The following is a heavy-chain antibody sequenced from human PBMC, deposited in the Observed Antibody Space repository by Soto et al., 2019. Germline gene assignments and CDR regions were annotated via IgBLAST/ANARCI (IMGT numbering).Heavy chain of an antibody. CDR1: GGSISSYY. V-gene: IGHV4-4*07. D-gene: IGHD3-10*01. CDR2: IYTSGST. Sequence: SDTLSLTCTVSGGSISSYYWSWIRQPAGKGLEWIGRIYTSGSTNYNPSLKSRVTMSVDTSKNQFSLKLSSVTAADTAVYYCARGGVLLWFGEQTHYGMDVWGQGTTVTVSS. CDR3: ARGGVLLWFGEQTHYGMDV. J-gene: IGHJ6*02.